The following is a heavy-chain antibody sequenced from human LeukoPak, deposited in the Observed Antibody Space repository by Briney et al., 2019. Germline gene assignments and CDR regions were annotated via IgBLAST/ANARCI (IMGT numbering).Heavy chain of an antibody. Sequence: GGSLRLSCAASGFTFSSYAMSWVRQAPGKGLEWVSAISGSGGSTYYADSVKGRFTISRDNSKNTLYLQMNSLRAEDTAVYYCAAPREGVVAATRVNYYYYGMDVWGQGTTVTVSS. CDR2: ISGSGGST. J-gene: IGHJ6*02. D-gene: IGHD2-15*01. CDR1: GFTFSSYA. V-gene: IGHV3-23*01. CDR3: AAPREGVVAATRVNYYYYGMDV.